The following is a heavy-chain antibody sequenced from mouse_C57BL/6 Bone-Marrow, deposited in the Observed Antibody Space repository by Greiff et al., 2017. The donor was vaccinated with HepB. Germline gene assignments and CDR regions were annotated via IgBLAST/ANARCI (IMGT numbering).Heavy chain of an antibody. D-gene: IGHD1-1*01. Sequence: DVKLVESGGGLVQPGGSLKLSCAASGFTFSDYYMYWVRQTPEKRLEWVAYISNGGGSTYYPDTVKGRFTISRDNAKNTLYLQMSRLKSEDTAMYYCARQGYYGSSQAWFAYWGQGTLVTVSA. J-gene: IGHJ3*01. V-gene: IGHV5-12*01. CDR1: GFTFSDYY. CDR2: ISNGGGST. CDR3: ARQGYYGSSQAWFAY.